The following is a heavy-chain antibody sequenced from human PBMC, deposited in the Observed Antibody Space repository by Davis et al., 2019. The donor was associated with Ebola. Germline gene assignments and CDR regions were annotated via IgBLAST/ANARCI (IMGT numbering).Heavy chain of an antibody. CDR3: AKEGHHDYGGLDY. D-gene: IGHD4-23*01. CDR2: ISGSGGST. CDR1: GFTFSSYA. J-gene: IGHJ4*02. Sequence: GESLKISCAASGFTFSSYAMSWVRQAPGKGLEWVSAISGSGGSTYYADSVKGRFTISRDNSKNTLYLQMNSLRAEDTAVYYCAKEGHHDYGGLDYWGQGTLVTVSS. V-gene: IGHV3-23*01.